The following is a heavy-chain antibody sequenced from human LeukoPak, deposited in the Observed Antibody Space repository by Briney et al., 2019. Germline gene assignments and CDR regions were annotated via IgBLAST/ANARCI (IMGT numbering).Heavy chain of an antibody. CDR3: AIAAAGTGWFDP. D-gene: IGHD6-13*01. Sequence: VASVKVSCKASGGTFSSYAISWVRRAPGQGLGWMGGIIPIFGTANYAQKFQGRVTITADKSTSTAYMELSSLRSEDTAVYYCAIAAAGTGWFDPWGQGTLVTVSS. CDR1: GGTFSSYA. V-gene: IGHV1-69*06. CDR2: IIPIFGTA. J-gene: IGHJ5*02.